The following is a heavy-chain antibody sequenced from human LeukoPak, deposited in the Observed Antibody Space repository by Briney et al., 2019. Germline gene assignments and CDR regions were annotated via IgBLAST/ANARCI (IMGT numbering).Heavy chain of an antibody. CDR2: ISGSGGST. CDR1: GFTFSSYG. CDR3: AKDAPQTYDYVWGSYFDY. J-gene: IGHJ4*02. D-gene: IGHD3-16*01. Sequence: GGSLRLSCAASGFTFSSYGMSWVRQAPGKGLEWVSAISGSGGSTYCADSVKGRFTISRDNSKNTLYLQMNSLRAEDTAVYYCAKDAPQTYDYVWGSYFDYWGQGTLVTVSS. V-gene: IGHV3-23*01.